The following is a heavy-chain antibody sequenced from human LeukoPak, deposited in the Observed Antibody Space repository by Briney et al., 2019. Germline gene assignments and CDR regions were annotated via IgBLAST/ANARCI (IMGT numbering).Heavy chain of an antibody. CDR1: GFNFTAFW. Sequence: GGSLRLSCAASGFNFTAFWMSWVRQTPEKGLEFVANINRDGSVKNYVDSVKGRFTISRDNAKNSLFLELNSLRADDTAVFFCARDPGYSAFDLWCRGSLVTVSS. J-gene: IGHJ4*02. CDR3: ARDPGYSAFDL. D-gene: IGHD5-12*01. V-gene: IGHV3-7*01. CDR2: INRDGSVK.